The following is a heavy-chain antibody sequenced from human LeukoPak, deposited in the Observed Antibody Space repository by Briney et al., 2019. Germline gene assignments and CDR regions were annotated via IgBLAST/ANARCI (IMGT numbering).Heavy chain of an antibody. D-gene: IGHD3-22*01. CDR3: ARGPYDRSGYRFDY. V-gene: IGHV1-8*01. CDR1: GYTFTSYD. Sequence: ASVKVSCKASGYTFTSYDINWVRQATGQGLEWMGWMNPNRGNTGYAQKFQGRVTMTRNTSISTVNMELSSLRSEDTAVYYCARGPYDRSGYRFDYWGQGTLVTVSS. CDR2: MNPNRGNT. J-gene: IGHJ4*02.